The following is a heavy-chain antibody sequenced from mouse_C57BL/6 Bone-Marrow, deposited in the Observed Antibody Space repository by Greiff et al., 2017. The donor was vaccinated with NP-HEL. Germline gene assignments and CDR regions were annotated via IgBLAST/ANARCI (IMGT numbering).Heavy chain of an antibody. CDR2: ISRGSSTI. D-gene: IGHD1-1*01. CDR1: GFTFSDYG. Sequence: EVKLQESGGGLVKPGGSLKLSCAASGFTFSDYGMQWVRQAPEKGLEWVAYISRGSSTIYYADTVTGRFTISRDNAKNTLFLQLTSLRSEDTAMYYCERAYGSGYASFAYWGRGTLVTVSA. CDR3: ERAYGSGYASFAY. V-gene: IGHV5-17*01. J-gene: IGHJ3*01.